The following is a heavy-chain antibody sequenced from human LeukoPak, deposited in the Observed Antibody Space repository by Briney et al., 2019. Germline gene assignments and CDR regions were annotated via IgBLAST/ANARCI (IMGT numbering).Heavy chain of an antibody. Sequence: GGSLRLSCAASGFTFSSYGIQWVRQAPGKGLEWVAFLRSDGSNKYYGDSVQGRFTISRDNSKNTVFLQMNSLRVDDTALYYCAKDRLSLLVVPNDAFDVWGQGTMVTVSS. D-gene: IGHD3-22*01. CDR1: GFTFSSYG. CDR3: AKDRLSLLVVPNDAFDV. CDR2: LRSDGSNK. V-gene: IGHV3-30*02. J-gene: IGHJ3*01.